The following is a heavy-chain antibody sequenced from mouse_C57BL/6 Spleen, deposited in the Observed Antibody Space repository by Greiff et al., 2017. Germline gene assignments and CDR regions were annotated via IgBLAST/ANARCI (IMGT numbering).Heavy chain of an antibody. D-gene: IGHD3-2*02. CDR2: IYPGDGDT. V-gene: IGHV1-82*01. Sequence: VQLQQSGPELVKPGASVKISCKASGYAFSSSWMNWVKQRPGQGLEWIGRIYPGDGDTNYNGKFKGKATLTADKSSSTAYMQLSSLTSEDSAVYFCAIEATQEYYAMDDWGQGTSVTVSS. CDR1: GYAFSSSW. J-gene: IGHJ4*01. CDR3: AIEATQEYYAMDD.